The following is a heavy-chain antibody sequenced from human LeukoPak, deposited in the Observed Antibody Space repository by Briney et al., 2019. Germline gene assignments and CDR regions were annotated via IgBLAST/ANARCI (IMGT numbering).Heavy chain of an antibody. V-gene: IGHV4-59*08. CDR1: GGSIRTYY. Sequence: SETLSLTCAVSGGSIRTYYWSWIRQPPGKGLEWIAYIYYSGYTNSNPSLKSRVTISVDTPKTQSSLKPRSVTAADTAVYYCARHQGDCNSGTCYTDNWYFDLWGRGTLVTVSS. CDR2: IYYSGYT. CDR3: ARHQGDCNSGTCYTDNWYFDL. J-gene: IGHJ2*01. D-gene: IGHD2-15*01.